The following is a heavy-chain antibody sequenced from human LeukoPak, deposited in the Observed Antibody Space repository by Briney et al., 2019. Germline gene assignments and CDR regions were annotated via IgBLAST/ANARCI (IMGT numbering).Heavy chain of an antibody. J-gene: IGHJ4*02. CDR1: GFTFSSYS. V-gene: IGHV3-7*01. CDR3: ARDGDVVVVVASEFDY. D-gene: IGHD2-15*01. CDR2: IKQDGSEK. Sequence: GGSLRLSCAASGFTFSSYSMSWVRQAPGKGLEWVANIKQDGSEKYYVDSVKGRFTISRDNAKNSLYLQMNSLRAEDTAVYYCARDGDVVVVVASEFDYWAREPWSPSPQ.